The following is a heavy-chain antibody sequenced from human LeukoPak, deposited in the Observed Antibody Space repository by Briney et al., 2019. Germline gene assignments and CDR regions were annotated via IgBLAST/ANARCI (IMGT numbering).Heavy chain of an antibody. CDR1: GDSVSNNSAT. CDR3: ARGLDTAIAS. Sequence: SQTLSLTCAISGDSVSNNSATWNWIRQSPSRGLEWLGRTYYKSKWHSDYAVSVKSRIILNPDTSKNQFSLLLNSVTPKDTAVYFRARGLDTAIASCGQGTLVTVSS. D-gene: IGHD5-18*01. V-gene: IGHV6-1*01. J-gene: IGHJ4*02. CDR2: TYYKSKWHS.